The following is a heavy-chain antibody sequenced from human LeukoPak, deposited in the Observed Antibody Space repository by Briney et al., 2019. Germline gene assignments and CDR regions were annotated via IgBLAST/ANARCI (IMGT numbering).Heavy chain of an antibody. CDR2: IWYDGSNK. Sequence: GGSPRLSCTAYGFTFSSYGMHWVRQAPGKGLEWVAVIWYDGSNKYYADSVKGRFTISRDNSKNTLYLQMNSLRAEDTAVYYCAKENSYPYYYMDVWGKGTTVTVSS. CDR3: AKENSYPYYYMDV. V-gene: IGHV3-33*06. J-gene: IGHJ6*03. D-gene: IGHD5-18*01. CDR1: GFTFSSYG.